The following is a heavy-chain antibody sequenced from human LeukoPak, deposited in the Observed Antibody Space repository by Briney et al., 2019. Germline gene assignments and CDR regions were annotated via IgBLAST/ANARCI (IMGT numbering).Heavy chain of an antibody. CDR3: ARSYLGYCSAGSCYSGFDY. V-gene: IGHV1-2*02. CDR1: GYTFTGYY. D-gene: IGHD2-15*01. Sequence: ASVKVSCKASGYTFTGYYLHWMRQAPGQGIEWMGWVNPKNGGTNYGQKFQGRVTVTRDTSINTAYMELSRLTSDDTAVYYCARSYLGYCSAGSCYSGFDYWGQGNLVTVSS. J-gene: IGHJ4*02. CDR2: VNPKNGGT.